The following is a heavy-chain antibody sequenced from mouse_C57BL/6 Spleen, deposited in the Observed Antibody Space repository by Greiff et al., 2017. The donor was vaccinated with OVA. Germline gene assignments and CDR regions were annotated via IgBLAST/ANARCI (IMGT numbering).Heavy chain of an antibody. V-gene: IGHV5-9*01. CDR1: GFTFSSYT. CDR3: ASTAQATAWFAY. J-gene: IGHJ3*01. Sequence: DVHLVESGGGLVKPGGSLKLSCAASGFTFSSYTMSWVRQTPEKRLEWVATISGGGGNTYYPDSVKGRFTISRDNAKNTLYLQMSSLRSEDTALYYCASTAQATAWFAYWGQGTLVTVSA. CDR2: ISGGGGNT. D-gene: IGHD3-2*02.